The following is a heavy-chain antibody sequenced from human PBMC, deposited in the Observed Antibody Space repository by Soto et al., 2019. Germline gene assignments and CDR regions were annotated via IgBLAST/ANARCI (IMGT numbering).Heavy chain of an antibody. D-gene: IGHD2-8*02. V-gene: IGHV1-2*02. Sequence: QVQLVQSGAEVKKPGASVKVSCKTSGYTFSDHYMHWVRQAPGQGLEWMGWISPNRGRTNYAQKFQGRVTMTRDTSVSAVYLELSRLRSDDTALYYWARGIRVASYYYGVDVWGQGTTVTVSS. J-gene: IGHJ6*02. CDR1: GYTFSDHY. CDR3: ARGIRVASYYYGVDV. CDR2: ISPNRGRT.